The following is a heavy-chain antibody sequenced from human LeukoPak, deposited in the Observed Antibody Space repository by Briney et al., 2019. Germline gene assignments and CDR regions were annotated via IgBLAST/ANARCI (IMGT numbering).Heavy chain of an antibody. CDR1: GYTLTELS. Sequence: ASVKVSCKVSGYTLTELSMHWVRQAPGQGLEWMGIINPSGGSTSYAQKFQGRVTMTRDTSTSTVYMELSSLRSDDTAMYYCARGTLLYSSGWYLIGPFDFWGQGTMVTASS. J-gene: IGHJ3*01. CDR3: ARGTLLYSSGWYLIGPFDF. CDR2: INPSGGST. D-gene: IGHD6-19*01. V-gene: IGHV1-46*01.